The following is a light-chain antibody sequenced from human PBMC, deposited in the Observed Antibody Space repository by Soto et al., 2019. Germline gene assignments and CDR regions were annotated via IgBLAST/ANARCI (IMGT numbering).Light chain of an antibody. Sequence: EIVMTQSPPTLYVSPGERATLSCRASQSIGRNLAWFQQKPGQAPSLLIFGASTRAAGIPARFSGSGSGTEFSLTISGLQSEDFAVYFCHQYENWPKTFGQGTKVDIK. CDR1: QSIGRN. CDR2: GAS. J-gene: IGKJ1*01. CDR3: HQYENWPKT. V-gene: IGKV3-15*01.